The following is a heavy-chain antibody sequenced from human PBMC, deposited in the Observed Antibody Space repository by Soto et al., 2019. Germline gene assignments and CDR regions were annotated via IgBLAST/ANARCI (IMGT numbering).Heavy chain of an antibody. CDR2: ITISGNYI. V-gene: IGHV3-21*01. J-gene: IGHJ5*02. CDR1: GFAFQTYT. Sequence: XGSLRLSCAASGFAFQTYTMEWLRQPPGKGLEWVSSITISGNYIYYADSVKGRFTISRDNGRNSVYLQMNSLRAEDTAVYYCAKVGVLRTNFRWFDLWGQGTLVTVSS. CDR3: AKVGVLRTNFRWFDL. D-gene: IGHD2-8*01.